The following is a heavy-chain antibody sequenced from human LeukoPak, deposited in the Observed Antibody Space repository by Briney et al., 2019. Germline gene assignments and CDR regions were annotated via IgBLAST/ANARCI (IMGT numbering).Heavy chain of an antibody. CDR3: ARTTYYFDY. J-gene: IGHJ4*02. V-gene: IGHV4-38-2*01. Sequence: SETLSLTCAVYGGSFSGYYWGWIRQPPGKELEWIGSVYHSGSTYYNPSLKSRVTISVDTSKNQFSLNLSSVTAADTAVYYCARTTYYFDYWGQGTLVTVSS. CDR2: VYHSGST. CDR1: GGSFSGYY. D-gene: IGHD1-26*01.